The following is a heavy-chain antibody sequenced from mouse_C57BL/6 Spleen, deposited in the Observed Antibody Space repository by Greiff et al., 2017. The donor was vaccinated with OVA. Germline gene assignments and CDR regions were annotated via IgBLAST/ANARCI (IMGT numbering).Heavy chain of an antibody. Sequence: VQLQQSGAELAKPGASVKLSCKASGYTFTSYWMHWVKQRPGQGLEWIGYINPSSGYTKYNQKFKDKATLTADKSSSTAYMRLSSLTYEDSTVYYCAREDSSGYCLFDYWGQGTTLTVSS. D-gene: IGHD3-2*02. V-gene: IGHV1-7*01. CDR2: INPSSGYT. CDR1: GYTFTSYW. CDR3: AREDSSGYCLFDY. J-gene: IGHJ2*01.